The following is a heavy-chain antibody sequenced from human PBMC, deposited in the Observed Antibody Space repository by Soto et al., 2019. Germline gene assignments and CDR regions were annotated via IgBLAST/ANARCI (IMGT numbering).Heavy chain of an antibody. D-gene: IGHD1-26*01. CDR1: GGSISFINYY. J-gene: IGHJ5*02. CDR3: TQAWEPNGWFDP. Sequence: SETLSLTCTVSGGSISFINYYWGRIRQPPGKGLEWIGSIYYSGSTYYNPSLKSRLTISVDTSKNQFSLKLSSVTAADTAVYYCTQAWEPNGWFDPWGQGTLVTVSS. V-gene: IGHV4-39*01. CDR2: IYYSGST.